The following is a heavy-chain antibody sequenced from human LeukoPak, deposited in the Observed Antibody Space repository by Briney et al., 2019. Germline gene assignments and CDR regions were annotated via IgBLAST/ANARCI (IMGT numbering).Heavy chain of an antibody. CDR3: ARGDRAVAVHIDY. Sequence: PSETLSLTCTVSGGSISSYYWSWIRQPPGKGLEWIGYIYYSGSTNYNPSLKSEVTISVDTSRNQFSLKLSSVTAADTAVYYCARGDRAVAVHIDYWGQGTLVTVSS. CDR1: GGSISSYY. D-gene: IGHD6-19*01. V-gene: IGHV4-59*01. CDR2: IYYSGST. J-gene: IGHJ4*02.